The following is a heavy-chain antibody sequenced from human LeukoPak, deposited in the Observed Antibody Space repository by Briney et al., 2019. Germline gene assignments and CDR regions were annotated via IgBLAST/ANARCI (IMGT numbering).Heavy chain of an antibody. CDR1: GFTFSSYG. CDR3: AEDGGSSSWSWFDY. Sequence: GGSLRLSCAASGFTFSSYGMHWVRQAPGKGLEWVAVISYDGGNKYYADSVKGRFTISRDNSKNTLYLQMNSLRAEDTAVYYCAEDGGSSSWSWFDYWGQGTLVTVSS. D-gene: IGHD6-13*01. J-gene: IGHJ4*02. V-gene: IGHV3-30*18. CDR2: ISYDGGNK.